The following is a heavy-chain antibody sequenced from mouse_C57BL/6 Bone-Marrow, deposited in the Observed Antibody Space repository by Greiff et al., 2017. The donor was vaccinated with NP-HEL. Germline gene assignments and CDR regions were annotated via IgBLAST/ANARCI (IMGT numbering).Heavy chain of an antibody. CDR2: IYPRSGNT. D-gene: IGHD1-1*01. CDR1: GYTFTSYG. J-gene: IGHJ4*01. Sequence: QVRLQQSGAELARPGASVKLSCKASGYTFTSYGISWVKQRTGQGLEWIGEIYPRSGNTYYNEKFKGKATLTADKSSSTAYMELRSLTSEDSAVYFCARGPIYYYGSSFFMDYWGQGTSVTVSS. CDR3: ARGPIYYYGSSFFMDY. V-gene: IGHV1-81*01.